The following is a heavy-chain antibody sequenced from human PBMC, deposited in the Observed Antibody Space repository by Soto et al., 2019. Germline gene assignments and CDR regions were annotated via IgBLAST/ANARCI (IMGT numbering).Heavy chain of an antibody. D-gene: IGHD2-2*01. V-gene: IGHV3-23*01. CDR3: ANVPAAMRVEAYGSGGNAFDI. CDR1: GFTFSSYA. CDR2: ISGSGGST. J-gene: IGHJ3*02. Sequence: GGSLRLSCAASGFTFSSYAMSWVRQAPGKGLEWVSAISGSGGSTYYADSLKGRFTISRDNSKNTLYLQMNSLRAEDTAVYYCANVPAAMRVEAYGSGGNAFDIWGQGTMVTVSS.